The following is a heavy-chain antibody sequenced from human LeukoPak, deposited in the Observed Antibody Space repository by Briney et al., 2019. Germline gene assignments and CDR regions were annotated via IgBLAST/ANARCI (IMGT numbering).Heavy chain of an antibody. V-gene: IGHV3-53*01. CDR3: AKDDRWLQFCC. CDR1: GFTVSSNY. D-gene: IGHD5-24*01. J-gene: IGHJ4*02. Sequence: GGSLRLSCAASGFTVSSNYMSWVRQAPGKGLEWVSVRFTISRDNSKNTLYLQMNSLRAEDTAVYYCAKDDRWLQFCCWGQGTLVTVSA.